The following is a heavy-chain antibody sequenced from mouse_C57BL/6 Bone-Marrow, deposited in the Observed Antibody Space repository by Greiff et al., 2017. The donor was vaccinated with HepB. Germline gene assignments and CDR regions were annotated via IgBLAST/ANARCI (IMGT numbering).Heavy chain of an antibody. CDR1: GFSLTSYG. CDR2: IRSGGST. V-gene: IGHV2-2*01. Sequence: QVHVKQSGPGLVQPSQSLSITCTVSGFSLTSYGVHWVRQSPGKGLEWLGVIRSGGSTDYNAAFISSMSISKDNSKSHVFFKMNSLQADDTAIYYCAINPLIYYYAPYAMDYWGQGTSVTVSS. J-gene: IGHJ4*01. D-gene: IGHD1-1*01. CDR3: AINPLIYYYAPYAMDY.